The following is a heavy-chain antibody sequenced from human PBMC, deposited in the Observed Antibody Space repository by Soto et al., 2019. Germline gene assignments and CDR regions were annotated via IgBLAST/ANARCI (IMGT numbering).Heavy chain of an antibody. CDR2: RYYSGST. V-gene: IGHV4-61*01. D-gene: IGHD2-2*01. CDR1: GGSVSSGSYY. J-gene: IGHJ4*02. Sequence: QVQLQESGPGLVKPSETLSLTCTVSGGSVSSGSYYWSWIRQPPGKGLEWIGYRYYSGSTNYNLSLKSRVTISVDTSKNQFSLKLSSVTAADTAVYYCARGGRTRIFDYWGQGTLVTVSS. CDR3: ARGGRTRIFDY.